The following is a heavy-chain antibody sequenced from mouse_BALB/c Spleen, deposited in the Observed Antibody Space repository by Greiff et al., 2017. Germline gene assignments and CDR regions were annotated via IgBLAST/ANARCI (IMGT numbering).Heavy chain of an antibody. CDR2: ISDGGSYT. Sequence: EVQVVESGGGLVKPGGSLKLSCAASGFTFSDYYMYWVRQTPEKRLEWVATISDGGSYTYYPDSVKGRFTISRDNAKNNLYLQMSSLKSEDTAMYYCARAEGGYAMDYWGQGTSVTVSS. CDR1: GFTFSDYY. CDR3: ARAEGGYAMDY. V-gene: IGHV5-4*02. J-gene: IGHJ4*01.